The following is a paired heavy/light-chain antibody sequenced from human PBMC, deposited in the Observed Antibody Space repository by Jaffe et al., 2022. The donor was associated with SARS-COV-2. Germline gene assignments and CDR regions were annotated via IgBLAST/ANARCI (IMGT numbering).Light chain of an antibody. J-gene: IGKJ2*01. V-gene: IGKV3-20*01. CDR3: QQYGTSPVYT. Sequence: EIVLTQSPGALSLSPGERATLSCRASQSVTSNYLAWYQQKPGQAPRLLIYGASSRAAGIPDRFSGSGSGTDFTLTISRLEPEDFAVYYCQQYGTSPVYTFGQGTKLEIK. CDR1: QSVTSNY. CDR2: GAS.
Heavy chain of an antibody. CDR3: ARGPYISAWALDY. CDR2: TFYRSKWYN. J-gene: IGHJ4*02. D-gene: IGHD6-25*01. V-gene: IGHV6-1*01. CDR1: GDSVSNNA. Sequence: QVHLQQSGPGLVKPSQTLSLTCAISGDSVSNNAWSWIRQSPSRGLEWLGRTFYRSKWYNDYAPSVRSRVIINGDTSKNQFSLQLNSVTPEDTAVYYCARGPYISAWALDYWGQGTQVTVSS.